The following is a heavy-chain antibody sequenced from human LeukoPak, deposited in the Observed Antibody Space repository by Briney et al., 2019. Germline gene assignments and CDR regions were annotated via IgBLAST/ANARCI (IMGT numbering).Heavy chain of an antibody. CDR2: INPSGGST. CDR3: ARGICPEYQLLCDVSWYFDL. J-gene: IGHJ2*01. V-gene: IGHV1-46*01. D-gene: IGHD2-2*01. CDR1: GYTFTSYY. Sequence: GASVKVSCKASGYTFTSYYMHWVRQAPGQGLEWMGIINPSGGSTSYAQKFQGRVTMTRDTSTSTVYMELSSLRSEDTAVYYCARGICPEYQLLCDVSWYFDLWGRGTLVTVSS.